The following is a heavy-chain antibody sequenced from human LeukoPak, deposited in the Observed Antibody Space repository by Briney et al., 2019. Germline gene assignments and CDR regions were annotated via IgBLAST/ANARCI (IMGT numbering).Heavy chain of an antibody. CDR3: ARDNDYYDSSGYYPHFDY. D-gene: IGHD3-22*01. J-gene: IGHJ4*02. Sequence: NPSQTLSLTCTVSGGSISSGGYYWSWIRQHPGKGLEWIGYIYYSGSTYYNSSLKSRVTISVDTSKNQFSLKLSSVTAADTAVYYCARDNDYYDSSGYYPHFDYWGQGTLVTVSS. CDR1: GGSISSGGYY. V-gene: IGHV4-31*03. CDR2: IYYSGST.